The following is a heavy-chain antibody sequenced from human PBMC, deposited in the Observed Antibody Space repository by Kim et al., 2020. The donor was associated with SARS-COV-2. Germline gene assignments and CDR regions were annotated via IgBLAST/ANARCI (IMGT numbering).Heavy chain of an antibody. CDR3: ARALHQFGGKAQFDN. V-gene: IGHV6-1*01. CDR1: GDSVSSNSAA. CDR2: TYYLSKWFN. D-gene: IGHD2-15*01. J-gene: IGHJ4*02. Sequence: SQTLSLTCAISGDSVSSNSAAWNWIRQSPSRGLEWLGRTYYLSKWFNDYAVSVRSRITVNPDASKNQFSLQLNSVTPEDTAGYYCARALHQFGGKAQFDNWGQGTLVTVSS.